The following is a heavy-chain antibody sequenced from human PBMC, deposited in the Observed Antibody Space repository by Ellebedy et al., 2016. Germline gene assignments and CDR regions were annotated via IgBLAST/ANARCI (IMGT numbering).Heavy chain of an antibody. V-gene: IGHV3-23*01. Sequence: GESLKISCAASGFTFSSYAMSWVRQAPGKGLEWVSSISGGSTYYADSVKGRFTISRDNSKKTVYLQMHSLRADDTAVYYCAKGHSTGWFLFDYWGHGTLVTVSS. CDR3: AKGHSTGWFLFDY. CDR2: ISGGST. J-gene: IGHJ4*01. D-gene: IGHD6-19*01. CDR1: GFTFSSYA.